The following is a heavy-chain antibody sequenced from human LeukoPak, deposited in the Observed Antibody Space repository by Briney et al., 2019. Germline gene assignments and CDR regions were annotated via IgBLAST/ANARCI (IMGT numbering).Heavy chain of an antibody. CDR3: ARHGNWNPFDY. V-gene: IGHV4-59*08. D-gene: IGHD1-20*01. CDR1: GGSISSYY. J-gene: IGHJ4*02. CDR2: ISCSGST. Sequence: SETLSLTCTVSGGSISSYYWSWIRQPPGKGLEWIGYISCSGSTNYNPSLKSRVTMSVDTSKNQSSLKLSSVTAADTAVYYCARHGNWNPFDYWGQGTLVTVSS.